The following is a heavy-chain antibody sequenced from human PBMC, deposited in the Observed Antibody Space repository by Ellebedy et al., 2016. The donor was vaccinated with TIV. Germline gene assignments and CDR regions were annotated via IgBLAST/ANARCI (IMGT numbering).Heavy chain of an antibody. J-gene: IGHJ6*02. Sequence: GESLMISCAASGFPFNNYGMHWVRQAPGKGLEWVAVISYDGTNKFHADSVKGRFIISRDNSKNTLYLQMNSLRIEDTAVYFCTRDQRTSYYNYYYGMDVWGQGTTVTVSS. CDR1: GFPFNNYG. V-gene: IGHV3-30*03. CDR2: ISYDGTNK. D-gene: IGHD3-16*01. CDR3: TRDQRTSYYNYYYGMDV.